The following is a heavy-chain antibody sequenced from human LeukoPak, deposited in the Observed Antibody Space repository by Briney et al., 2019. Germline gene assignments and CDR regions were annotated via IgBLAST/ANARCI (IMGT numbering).Heavy chain of an antibody. CDR2: IYGGGGT. Sequence: PGGSLRLSCAASGFTFSSYWMSWVRQAPGKGLEWVSVIYGGGGTYYADSVKGRFTISRDNSKNTLYLQMNSLRAEDTAVYYCAREGGGPSGPLDYWGQGTLVTVSS. V-gene: IGHV3-66*01. J-gene: IGHJ4*02. D-gene: IGHD3-3*01. CDR3: AREGGGPSGPLDY. CDR1: GFTFSSYW.